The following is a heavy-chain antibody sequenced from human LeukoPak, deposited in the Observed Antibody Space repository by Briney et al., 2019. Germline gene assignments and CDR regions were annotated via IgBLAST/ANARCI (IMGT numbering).Heavy chain of an antibody. Sequence: GGSLRLSCAASGFTFDDYGMSWVRQAPGKGLEWVSGINWNGGSTGYADSVKGRFTISRDNAKNSLYLQMNSLRAEDTAVYYCTRVSMILYFDYWGQGTLVTVSS. V-gene: IGHV3-20*04. D-gene: IGHD3-16*01. CDR3: TRVSMILYFDY. CDR2: INWNGGST. CDR1: GFTFDDYG. J-gene: IGHJ4*02.